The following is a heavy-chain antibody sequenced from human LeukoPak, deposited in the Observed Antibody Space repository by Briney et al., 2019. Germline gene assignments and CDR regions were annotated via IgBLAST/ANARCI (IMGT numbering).Heavy chain of an antibody. Sequence: SETLSLTCTVSGGCISSYFWSWSRQPPGKGLEWIGSIYHSGSTNYSPSLKSRVTISVDTSKNQFSLKLTSVTAADTAMYYCARGKTWFDPWGQGTLVTVSS. J-gene: IGHJ5*02. V-gene: IGHV4-59*01. CDR1: GGCISSYF. CDR2: IYHSGST. CDR3: ARGKTWFDP.